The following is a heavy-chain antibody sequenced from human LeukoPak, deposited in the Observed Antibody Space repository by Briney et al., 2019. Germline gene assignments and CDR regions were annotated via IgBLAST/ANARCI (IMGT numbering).Heavy chain of an antibody. D-gene: IGHD5-24*01. J-gene: IGHJ3*02. CDR1: GGSLSSYY. Sequence: PSETLSLTCTVSGGSLSSYYWSWIRQPPGKGLEWIGYMYYSGRTNYNPSLKSRVTISVDTSKNQFALKLSSGTAADTAVYYCAREREMAGAFDIWGQGTMVTVSS. V-gene: IGHV4-59*01. CDR2: MYYSGRT. CDR3: AREREMAGAFDI.